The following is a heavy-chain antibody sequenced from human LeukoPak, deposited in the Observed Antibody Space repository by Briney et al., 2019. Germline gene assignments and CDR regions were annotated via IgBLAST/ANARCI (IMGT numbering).Heavy chain of an antibody. V-gene: IGHV1-18*01. D-gene: IGHD3-10*01. Sequence: ASVKVSCKASGYTFTSYGISWVRQGPGQGLEWMGWISAYNGNTNYAQKLQGRVTMTTDTSTSTAYMELRSLRSDDTAVYYGARHGSGKPPNNWFDPWGQGTLVTVPS. CDR2: ISAYNGNT. CDR3: ARHGSGKPPNNWFDP. J-gene: IGHJ5*02. CDR1: GYTFTSYG.